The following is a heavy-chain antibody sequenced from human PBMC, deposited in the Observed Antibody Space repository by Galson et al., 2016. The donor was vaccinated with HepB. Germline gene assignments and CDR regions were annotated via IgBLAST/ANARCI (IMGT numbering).Heavy chain of an antibody. Sequence: SLRLSCAASGFSFNSNTMHWARQAPGKGLEWVALISSDGSHKYYADSVKGRFTISRDNSKNTLYLQMDSLRAEDTAVFYCAKRGGLDYYFDYWGQGTLVTVSS. CDR1: GFSFNSNT. D-gene: IGHD3-16*01. J-gene: IGHJ4*02. V-gene: IGHV3-30*18. CDR2: ISSDGSHK. CDR3: AKRGGLDYYFDY.